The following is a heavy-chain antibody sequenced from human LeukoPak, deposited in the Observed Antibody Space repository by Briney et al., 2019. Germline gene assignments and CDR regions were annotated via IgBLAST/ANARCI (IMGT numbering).Heavy chain of an antibody. Sequence: ASVKVSCKASGYTFTSYGISWVRQAPGQGLEWMGWIGAYNGNTNYAQKLQGRVTMTTDTSTSTAYMELRSLRSDDTAVYYCARDEQDYDFWSGYSKGAYFDYWGQGTLVTVSS. D-gene: IGHD3-3*01. CDR1: GYTFTSYG. V-gene: IGHV1-18*01. J-gene: IGHJ4*02. CDR2: IGAYNGNT. CDR3: ARDEQDYDFWSGYSKGAYFDY.